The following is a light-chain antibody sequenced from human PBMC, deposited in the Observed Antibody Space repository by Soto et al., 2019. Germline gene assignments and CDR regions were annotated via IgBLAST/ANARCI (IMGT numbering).Light chain of an antibody. CDR1: SSDVGGYSS. J-gene: IGLJ1*01. V-gene: IGLV2-8*01. Sequence: QSALTHPPSPSGSPGQSVPISCTGTSSDVGGYSSVAWFQHHPGKAPKLMIYEVSKRPSGVPDRFSGSKSGNTASLTVSGLQAEDEADYYCISYAGSNNYVFGTGTKVTVL. CDR3: ISYAGSNNYV. CDR2: EVS.